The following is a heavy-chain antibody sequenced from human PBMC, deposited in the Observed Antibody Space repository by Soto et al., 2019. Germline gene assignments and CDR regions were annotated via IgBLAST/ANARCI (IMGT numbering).Heavy chain of an antibody. J-gene: IGHJ4*02. CDR2: ISGSAGRT. CDR3: AKAGSDIVATIPGCDY. CDR1: GITFSSYA. Sequence: GGSLRLSCGASGITFSSYAMNWVRQAPGKGLEWVSGISGSAGRTYYADSVKGRFTISRDNPKNTPYLQMNSLRAEDTAVYYCAKAGSDIVATIPGCDYWGQGTLVTVSS. D-gene: IGHD5-12*01. V-gene: IGHV3-23*01.